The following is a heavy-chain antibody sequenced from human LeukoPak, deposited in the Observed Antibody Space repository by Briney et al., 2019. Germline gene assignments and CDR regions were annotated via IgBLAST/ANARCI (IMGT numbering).Heavy chain of an antibody. CDR3: ARSYCSSTSCYTYDY. CDR1: GYTFTSYG. Sequence: RASVKVSCKASGYTFTSYGISWVRQAPGQGLEWMGRISAYNGNTNYAQKLQGRVTMTTDTSTSTAYIELRSLRSDDTAVYYCARSYCSSTSCYTYDYWGQGTLVTVSS. J-gene: IGHJ4*02. V-gene: IGHV1-18*01. D-gene: IGHD2-2*02. CDR2: ISAYNGNT.